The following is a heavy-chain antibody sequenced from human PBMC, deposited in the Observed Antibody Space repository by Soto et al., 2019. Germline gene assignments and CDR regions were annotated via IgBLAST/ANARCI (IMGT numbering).Heavy chain of an antibody. CDR1: GGSISSSNW. J-gene: IGHJ4*02. D-gene: IGHD2-15*01. Sequence: QVQLQESGPGLVKPSGTLSLTCAVSGGSISSSNWWSWVRQPPGKGLEWIGEIYHSGSTNYNPSLKSRVTISVDKSKNQFSLKLSSVTAADTAVYYCGSRGLYCSGGSCSGGFDYWGQGTLVTVSS. CDR2: IYHSGST. V-gene: IGHV4-4*02. CDR3: GSRGLYCSGGSCSGGFDY.